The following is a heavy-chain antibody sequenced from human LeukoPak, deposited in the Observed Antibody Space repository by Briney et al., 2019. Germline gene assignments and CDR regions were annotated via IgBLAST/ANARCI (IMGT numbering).Heavy chain of an antibody. CDR2: IIPIFGTA. CDR1: GGTFSSYA. CDR3: ARVTLVGAATPWAYYFDY. V-gene: IGHV1-69*13. D-gene: IGHD1-26*01. Sequence: SVKVSCKASGGTFSSYAISWVRQAPGQGLERVGGIIPIFGTANYAQKFQGRVTITADESTSTAYMELSSLRSEDTAVYYCARVTLVGAATPWAYYFDYWGQGTLVTVSS. J-gene: IGHJ4*02.